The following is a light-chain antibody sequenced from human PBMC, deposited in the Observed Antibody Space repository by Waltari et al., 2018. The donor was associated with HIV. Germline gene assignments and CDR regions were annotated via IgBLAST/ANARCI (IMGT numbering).Light chain of an antibody. V-gene: IGLV1-40*01. CDR1: SSNIGAGYD. CDR2: GNS. J-gene: IGLJ3*02. CDR3: QSYDSSLSVWV. Sequence: QSVLTQPPSVSGAPGQRVTISCTGSSSNIGAGYDVHWYQQIPGTAPKLLIYGNSHRPSGVPDGFSGSKSCTSASRASTGLQAEDEADYYCQSYDSSLSVWVFGGGTKLTVL.